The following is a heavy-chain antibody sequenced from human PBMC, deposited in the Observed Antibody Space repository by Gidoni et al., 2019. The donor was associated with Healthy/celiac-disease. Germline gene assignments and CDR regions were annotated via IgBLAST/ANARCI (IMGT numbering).Heavy chain of an antibody. Sequence: QVQLVESGGGVVQPGRSLRLSCAASGFTFSSYGMHWVRQAPGKGLEWVAVIWYDGSNKYYADSVKGRFTISRDNSKNTLYLQMNSLRAEDTAVYYCARAEAIFGVVMYTFDYWGQGTLVTVSS. CDR2: IWYDGSNK. CDR1: GFTFSSYG. D-gene: IGHD3-3*01. CDR3: ARAEAIFGVVMYTFDY. J-gene: IGHJ4*02. V-gene: IGHV3-33*01.